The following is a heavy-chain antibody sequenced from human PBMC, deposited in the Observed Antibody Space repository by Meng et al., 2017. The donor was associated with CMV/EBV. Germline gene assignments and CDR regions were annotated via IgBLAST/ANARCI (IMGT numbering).Heavy chain of an antibody. V-gene: IGHV3-49*04. CDR2: IRSKAYGGTT. CDR3: TTSMAHYDFWSGPQAY. J-gene: IGHJ4*02. CDR1: GFTFGDYA. D-gene: IGHD3-3*01. Sequence: GESLKISCPASGFTFGDYAMSWVRQAPGKGLEWVGFIRSKAYGGTTEYAASVKGRFTISRDDSKSIAYLQMNSLKTEDTAVYYCTTSMAHYDFWSGPQAYWGQGTLVTVSS.